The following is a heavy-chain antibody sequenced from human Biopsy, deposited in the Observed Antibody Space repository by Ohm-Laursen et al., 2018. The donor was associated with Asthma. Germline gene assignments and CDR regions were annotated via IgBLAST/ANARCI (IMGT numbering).Heavy chain of an antibody. CDR2: ISVYNGNT. D-gene: IGHD3-10*01. J-gene: IGHJ6*02. V-gene: IGHV1-18*01. CDR3: ARAVDYSHYYGIDV. CDR1: GYTFNSAD. Sequence: ASVKVSCKTSGYTFNSADITWVRQAPGQGLEWMGRISVYNGNTKVAQKLQDRVTMITDTSTSAAYMELRSLRSDDTAVYFCARAVDYSHYYGIDVWGQGTTVTVS.